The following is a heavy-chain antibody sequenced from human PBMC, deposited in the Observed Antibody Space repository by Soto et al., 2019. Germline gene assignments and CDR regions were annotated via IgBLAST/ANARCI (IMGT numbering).Heavy chain of an antibody. CDR2: ISGSGGSI. V-gene: IGHV3-23*01. CDR3: VKGYWKGDV. D-gene: IGHD1-1*01. CDR1: GFTFSTYA. J-gene: IGHJ6*02. Sequence: EVQLLESGGGLVQPGGSLRLSCAASGFTFSTYAMTWVRQAPGHGLEWVSAISGSGGSIHYADSVKGRFTISRDNSKNTLYLQMNSLRDEDTAVYHCVKGYWKGDVWGQGTTVTVSS.